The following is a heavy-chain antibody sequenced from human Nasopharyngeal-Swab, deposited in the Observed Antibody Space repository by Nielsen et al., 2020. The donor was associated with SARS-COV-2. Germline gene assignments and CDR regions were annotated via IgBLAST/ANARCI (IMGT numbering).Heavy chain of an antibody. V-gene: IGHV3-33*01. CDR3: ARDPPATWYGMDV. J-gene: IGHJ6*02. Sequence: GESLKISCAASGFTFSSYGMHLVRQAPGKGLEWVAVIWYDGSNKYYADSVKGRFTISRDNSKNTLYLQMNSLRAEDTAVYYCARDPPATWYGMDVWGQGTTVTVSS. CDR2: IWYDGSNK. CDR1: GFTFSSYG.